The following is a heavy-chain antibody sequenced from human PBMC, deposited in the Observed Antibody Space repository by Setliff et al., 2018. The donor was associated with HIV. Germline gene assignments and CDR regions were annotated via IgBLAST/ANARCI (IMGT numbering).Heavy chain of an antibody. D-gene: IGHD6-13*01. V-gene: IGHV3-23*01. CDR3: AKKLSPAAGYFDY. Sequence: PGGSLRLSCAASGFTFSNAWMSWVRQAPGKGLEWVSVISDVGGNAASTYYAGSVKGRFTISRDNSKNTLYLQMNSLRAEDTAVYYCAKKLSPAAGYFDYWGQGTLVTVSS. CDR1: GFTFSNAW. CDR2: ISDVGGNAAST. J-gene: IGHJ4*02.